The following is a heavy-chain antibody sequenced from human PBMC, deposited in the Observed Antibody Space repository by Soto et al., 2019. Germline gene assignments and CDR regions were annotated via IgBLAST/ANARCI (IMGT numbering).Heavy chain of an antibody. Sequence: PGGSLRLSCTASGFTLSRYWVSWVRQAPGKGLEWVANIKQDGSEKYYVDSVKGRFTISRDNAENSLDLQVNSLRAEDTAVYYCAREISWDRRRDHYYYMDVWGKGTTVTVSS. V-gene: IGHV3-7*01. CDR3: AREISWDRRRDHYYYMDV. J-gene: IGHJ6*03. D-gene: IGHD1-26*01. CDR1: GFTLSRYW. CDR2: IKQDGSEK.